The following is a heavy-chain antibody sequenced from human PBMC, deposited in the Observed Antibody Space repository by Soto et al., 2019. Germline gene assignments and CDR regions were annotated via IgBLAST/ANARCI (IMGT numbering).Heavy chain of an antibody. V-gene: IGHV1-58*01. CDR2: IVVGSGNT. Sequence: SVKVSCKASGFTFTSSAVQWVRQARGQRLEWIGWIVVGSGNTNYAQKFQERVTITTDKSTSTAYMELSSLRSEDTAVYYCARAFSSPYYYGSGSSPPFVHWGHGTLVTVSS. CDR1: GFTFTSSA. CDR3: ARAFSSPYYYGSGSSPPFVH. D-gene: IGHD3-10*01. J-gene: IGHJ4*01.